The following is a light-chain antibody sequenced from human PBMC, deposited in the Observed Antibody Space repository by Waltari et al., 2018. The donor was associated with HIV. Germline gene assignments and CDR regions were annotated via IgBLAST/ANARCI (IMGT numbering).Light chain of an antibody. J-gene: IGLJ2*01. Sequence: QSALTQPASVSGSPGQSITISCTGTSSDVGRYNLVSWYQQHPDKAPKLMISEVNKRPSGVSNRFSGSKSGNTASLTISGLQAEDEADYYCSSYATAGTYVLFGGGTKLTVL. V-gene: IGLV2-23*02. CDR3: SSYATAGTYVL. CDR1: SSDVGRYNL. CDR2: EVN.